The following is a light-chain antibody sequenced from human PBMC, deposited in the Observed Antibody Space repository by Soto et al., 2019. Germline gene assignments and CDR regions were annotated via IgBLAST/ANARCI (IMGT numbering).Light chain of an antibody. J-gene: IGKJ5*01. V-gene: IGKV1-9*01. CDR2: AAS. CDR3: QQRSNWQVT. CDR1: QGINSH. Sequence: DIPLTQSPSFLSAAVGDRVTITCQASQGINSHLAWYQQEPGKAPKLLIYAASTLQSGVPSRFSGSASGKEFTLTISSLQPEDFAVYYCQQRSNWQVTFGQGTRLEIK.